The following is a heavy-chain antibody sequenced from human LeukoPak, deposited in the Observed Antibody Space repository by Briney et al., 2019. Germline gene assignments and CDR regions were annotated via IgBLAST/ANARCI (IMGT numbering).Heavy chain of an antibody. Sequence: PGGSLRLSCAASGFTFSSYSMNWVRQAPGKGLEWVSSISSSSSYIYYADSVKGRFTISRDNSKNTLYLQMNSLRAEDTAVYYCAKLGPNSGYDKSTLNYWGQGTLVTVSS. J-gene: IGHJ4*02. V-gene: IGHV3-21*01. CDR3: AKLGPNSGYDKSTLNY. D-gene: IGHD5-12*01. CDR2: ISSSSSYI. CDR1: GFTFSSYS.